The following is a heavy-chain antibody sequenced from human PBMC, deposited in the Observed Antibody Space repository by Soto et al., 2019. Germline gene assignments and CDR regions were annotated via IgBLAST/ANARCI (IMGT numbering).Heavy chain of an antibody. D-gene: IGHD2-15*01. CDR2: INAGNGNT. V-gene: IGHV1-3*01. CDR3: ARGYIVVVVAALAYGMDV. J-gene: IGHJ6*02. CDR1: GYTFTSYA. Sequence: ASVKVSCKASGYTFTSYAMHWVRQAPGQRXEWMGWINAGNGNTKYSQKFQGRVTITRDTSASTAYMELSSLRSEDTAVYYCARGYIVVVVAALAYGMDVWGQGTTVTVSS.